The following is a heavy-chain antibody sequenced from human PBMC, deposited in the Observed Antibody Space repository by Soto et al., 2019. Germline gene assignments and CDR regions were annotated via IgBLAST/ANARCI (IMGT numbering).Heavy chain of an antibody. CDR3: ARENIDYYYMDV. CDR1: GGSISNYY. J-gene: IGHJ6*03. CDR2: IYYSGST. Sequence: PSETLSLTCTVSGGSISNYYWSWIRQPPGKGLEWIGYIYYSGSTNYNPSLKSRVTISVDTSKNQFSLKLSSVTAADTAVYYCARENIDYYYMDVWGKGTTVTVSS. V-gene: IGHV4-59*01. D-gene: IGHD3-16*02.